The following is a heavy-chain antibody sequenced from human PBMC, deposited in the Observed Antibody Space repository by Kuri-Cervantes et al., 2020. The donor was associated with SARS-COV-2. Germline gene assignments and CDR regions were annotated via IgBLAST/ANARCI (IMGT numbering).Heavy chain of an antibody. J-gene: IGHJ4*02. CDR1: GFTFSSYW. CDR3: ARDGSGPYYYDSSGDFGGD. D-gene: IGHD3-22*01. CDR2: INSDGSST. Sequence: LSLTCAASGFTFSSYWMHWVRQAPGKGLVWVSRINSDGSSTSYADSVKGRFTISRDNAKNSLYLQMNGLRAEDTAVYYCARDGSGPYYYDSSGDFGGDWGRGILVTVSS. V-gene: IGHV3-74*01.